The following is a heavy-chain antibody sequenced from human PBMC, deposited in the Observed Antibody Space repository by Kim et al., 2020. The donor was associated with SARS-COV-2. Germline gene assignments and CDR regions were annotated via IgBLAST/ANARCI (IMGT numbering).Heavy chain of an antibody. CDR1: GGTFSSYA. CDR2: IIPIFGTA. V-gene: IGHV1-69*13. J-gene: IGHJ6*02. Sequence: SVKVSCKASGGTFSSYAISWVRQAPGQGLEWMGGIIPIFGTANYAQKFQGRVTITADESTSTAYMELSSLRSEDTAVYYCARGEVCTGYCSSTSCLDHPADCLVYYGMDVWGQGTTVTVSS. CDR3: ARGEVCTGYCSSTSCLDHPADCLVYYGMDV. D-gene: IGHD2-2*01.